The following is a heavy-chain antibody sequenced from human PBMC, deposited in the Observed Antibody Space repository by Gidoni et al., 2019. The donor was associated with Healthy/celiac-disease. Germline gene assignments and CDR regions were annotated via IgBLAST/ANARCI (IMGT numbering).Heavy chain of an antibody. D-gene: IGHD3-16*01. J-gene: IGHJ4*02. CDR1: GGHNSSGSYY. Sequence: QVQLQESGPGLVNPSQTLSLTCTVSGGHNSSGSYYWRWIRQHSGQGLDWIGRIYTSVSTNYNPSLKSRVTISVDTSKNHFSLKLSSVTAADTAVYYCARAPSHYDPFDYWGQGTLVTVSS. CDR2: IYTSVST. CDR3: ARAPSHYDPFDY. V-gene: IGHV4-61*02.